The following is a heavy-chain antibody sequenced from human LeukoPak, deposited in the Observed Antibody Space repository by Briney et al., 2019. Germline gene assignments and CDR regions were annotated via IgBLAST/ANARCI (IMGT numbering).Heavy chain of an antibody. D-gene: IGHD3-22*01. CDR2: ISGSGGST. CDR3: AKTGNYYYDSSGYQGYFDY. V-gene: IGHV3-23*01. Sequence: GGSLRLSCVGSGFTFSSHAMSWVRQAPGKGLEWVSAISGSGGSTYYADSVKGRFTISRDNSKNTLYLQMNSLRAEDTAVYYCAKTGNYYYDSSGYQGYFDYWGQGTLVTVSS. CDR1: GFTFSSHA. J-gene: IGHJ4*02.